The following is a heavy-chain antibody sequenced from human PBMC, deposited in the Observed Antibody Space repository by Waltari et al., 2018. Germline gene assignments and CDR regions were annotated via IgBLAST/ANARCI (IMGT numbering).Heavy chain of an antibody. D-gene: IGHD6-6*01. CDR3: ARDWVYSSSPFDY. J-gene: IGHJ4*02. CDR2: ISSSSSTI. V-gene: IGHV3-48*01. CDR1: GFTCRSYS. Sequence: EVQLVESGGGLVQPGGSLRLSCAASGFTCRSYSMNWVRQAPGKGLEWVSYISSSSSTIYYADSVKGRFTISRDNAKNSLYLQMNSLRAEDTAVYYCARDWVYSSSPFDYWGQGTLVTVSS.